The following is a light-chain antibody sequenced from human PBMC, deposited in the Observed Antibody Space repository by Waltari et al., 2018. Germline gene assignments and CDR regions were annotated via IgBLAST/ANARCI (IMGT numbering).Light chain of an antibody. CDR2: GAS. J-gene: IGKJ5*01. V-gene: IGKV3-20*01. Sequence: EIVLTQSLGTLSLSPGERATLSCRASQSVTSNYLVWYQQKPGQAPRLLIYGASSRATGIPDRFSGSGSGTDFTLPISRLEPEDFAVYYCQQDGSSSTFGQGTRLEIK. CDR3: QQDGSSST. CDR1: QSVTSNY.